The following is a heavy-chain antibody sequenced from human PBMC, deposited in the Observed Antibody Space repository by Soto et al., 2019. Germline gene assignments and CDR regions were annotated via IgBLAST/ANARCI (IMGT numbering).Heavy chain of an antibody. Sequence: GGSLRLSCAASGFSVNNYAMTWVRQAPGKGLEWVSEIRGSGGSTYYADSVRGRFTISRDNSKSTLYLQMNSLRAEDTAVYYCAKAGGEIPTALYMDVWGKGTTVTVSS. CDR2: IRGSGGST. D-gene: IGHD2-2*01. CDR1: GFSVNNYA. J-gene: IGHJ6*03. V-gene: IGHV3-23*01. CDR3: AKAGGEIPTALYMDV.